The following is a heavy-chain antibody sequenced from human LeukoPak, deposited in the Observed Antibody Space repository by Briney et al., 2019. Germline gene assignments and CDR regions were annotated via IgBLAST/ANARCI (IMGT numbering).Heavy chain of an antibody. D-gene: IGHD5-18*01. Sequence: SETLSLTCTVSGVSFSSYYWSWLRQPAGKGLEWIGRIYTSGSTNYNPSLKSRVTMSVDTSKNQFSLKLSSVTAADTAVYYCARDPGYSYGPYYFDYWGQGTLVTVSS. CDR2: IYTSGST. V-gene: IGHV4-4*07. CDR1: GVSFSSYY. J-gene: IGHJ4*02. CDR3: ARDPGYSYGPYYFDY.